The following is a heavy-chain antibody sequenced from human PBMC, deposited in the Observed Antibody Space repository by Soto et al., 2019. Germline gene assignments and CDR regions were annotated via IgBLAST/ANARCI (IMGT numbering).Heavy chain of an antibody. J-gene: IGHJ4*02. CDR3: ARQEGGSSSWSTIDY. CDR1: GGSISSSSYY. Sequence: PSETLSLTCTVSGGSISSSSYYWGWIRQPPGKGLEWIGSIYYSGSTYYNPSLKSRVTISVDTSKNQFSLKLSSVTAADTAVYYCARQEGGSSSWSTIDYWGQGTLVTVSS. V-gene: IGHV4-39*01. D-gene: IGHD6-13*01. CDR2: IYYSGST.